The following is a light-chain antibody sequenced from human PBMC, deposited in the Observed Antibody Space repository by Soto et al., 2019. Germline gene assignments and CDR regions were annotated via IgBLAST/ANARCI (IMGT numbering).Light chain of an antibody. J-gene: IGKJ1*01. CDR2: DAT. CDR3: QQYSSYWT. Sequence: DIQMTQSPSTLSASVGDRVTITCRASQSNSRWLAWYQQKPGKAPKLLIHDATSLESGVPSRFRGSGSGTEFTLTLSSLQPDDFATYYCQQYSSYWTFAQGTKVDI. V-gene: IGKV1-5*01. CDR1: QSNSRW.